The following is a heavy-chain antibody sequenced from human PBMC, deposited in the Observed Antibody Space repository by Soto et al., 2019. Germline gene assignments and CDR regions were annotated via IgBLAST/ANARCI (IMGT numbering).Heavy chain of an antibody. CDR1: GDSVSTNSNV. Sequence: SQTLSLTCAISGDSVSTNSNVWNWIRQSPSRGLEWLGRTYYRSEWYYGYASSVKSRISINPDTSKNQLSLQLSSVTPEDTAVYYCARQYSSSSFYYGMDVWGRGTTVTVSS. D-gene: IGHD6-6*01. V-gene: IGHV6-1*01. CDR3: ARQYSSSSFYYGMDV. J-gene: IGHJ6*02. CDR2: TYYRSEWYY.